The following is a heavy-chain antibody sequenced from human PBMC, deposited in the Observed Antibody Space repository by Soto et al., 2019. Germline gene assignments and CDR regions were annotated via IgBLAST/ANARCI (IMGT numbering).Heavy chain of an antibody. V-gene: IGHV1-69*13. D-gene: IGHD3-16*01. CDR2: IIPIFGTA. CDR1: GGTFSSDA. CDR3: ARTLSSWGDYYYYGMDV. Sequence: SVKVSCKASGGTFSSDAISWVRQAPGEGLEWMGGIIPIFGTANYAQKFQGRVTITADESTSTAYMELSSLRSEDTAVYYCARTLSSWGDYYYYGMDVWGQGTTVTVSS. J-gene: IGHJ6*02.